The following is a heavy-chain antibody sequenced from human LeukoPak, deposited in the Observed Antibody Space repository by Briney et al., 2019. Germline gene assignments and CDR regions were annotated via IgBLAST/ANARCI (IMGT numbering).Heavy chain of an antibody. D-gene: IGHD2-2*01. V-gene: IGHV4-4*07. Sequence: PSETLSLTCTVSGGSISSYYWSWIRQPAGKGLEWIGRIYTSGSTNYNPSLKSRVTMSVDTSKNQFSLKLSSVTVADTAVYYCAREWYCSSTSCYQTFDYWGQGTLVTVSS. J-gene: IGHJ4*02. CDR2: IYTSGST. CDR3: AREWYCSSTSCYQTFDY. CDR1: GGSISSYY.